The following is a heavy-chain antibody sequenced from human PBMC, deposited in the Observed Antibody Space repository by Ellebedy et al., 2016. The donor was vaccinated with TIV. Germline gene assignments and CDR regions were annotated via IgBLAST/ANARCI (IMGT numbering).Heavy chain of an antibody. CDR1: GYTFTGYY. CDR2: ISAYNGNT. CDR3: ARDIPIVVVTASRRGYFDY. Sequence: ASVKVSCKASGYTFTGYYMHWVRQAPGQGLEWMGWISAYNGNTNYAQKLQGRVTMTTDTSTSTAYMELRSLRSDDTAVYYCARDIPIVVVTASRRGYFDYWGQGTLVTVSS. V-gene: IGHV1-18*04. D-gene: IGHD2-21*02. J-gene: IGHJ4*02.